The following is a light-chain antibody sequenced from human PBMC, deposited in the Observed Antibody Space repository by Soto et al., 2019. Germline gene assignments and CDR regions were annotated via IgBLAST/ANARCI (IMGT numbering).Light chain of an antibody. V-gene: IGLV1-40*01. J-gene: IGLJ1*01. CDR2: GTT. CDR1: SSNIGAGYD. Sequence: QSVLTQPPSVSGAPGQRVTISCTGSSSNIGAGYDVHWYQQLPGTAPNLIIYGTTNRPSGVPDRFSGSKSGTSASLTISGLQAEDETEYYCLSYTSSGTYVFGTGTKVTVL. CDR3: LSYTSSGTYV.